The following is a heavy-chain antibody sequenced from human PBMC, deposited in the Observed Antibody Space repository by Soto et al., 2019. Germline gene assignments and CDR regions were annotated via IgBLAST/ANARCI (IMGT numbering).Heavy chain of an antibody. Sequence: EAELVESGGGLVQPGGSLTLSCAASGFIFSDYEVDWVRQAPGRGPEWISYISDGGTTIYYAASVKGRFTISRDDAKKSLYLLMNNLRVVDTVIYFCVMVYCTGGFCFYSFFFWVQCTVVTVSS. V-gene: IGHV3-48*03. J-gene: IGHJ3*01. CDR1: GFIFSDYE. CDR2: ISDGGTTI. CDR3: VMVYCTGGFCFYSFFF. D-gene: IGHD2-8*02.